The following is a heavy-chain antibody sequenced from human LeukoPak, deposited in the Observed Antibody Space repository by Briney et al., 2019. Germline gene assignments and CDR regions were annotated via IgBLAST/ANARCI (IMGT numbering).Heavy chain of an antibody. CDR2: IKQDGSEK. J-gene: IGHJ4*02. Sequence: GGSLRLSCAASGFIFSSYAMSWVRQAPGKGLEWVANIKQDGSEKYYVDSVKGRFTISRDNAKNSLYLQMNSLRAEDTAVYYCARGGSYCDYWGQGTLVTVSS. CDR3: ARGGSYCDY. V-gene: IGHV3-7*01. D-gene: IGHD1-26*01. CDR1: GFIFSSYA.